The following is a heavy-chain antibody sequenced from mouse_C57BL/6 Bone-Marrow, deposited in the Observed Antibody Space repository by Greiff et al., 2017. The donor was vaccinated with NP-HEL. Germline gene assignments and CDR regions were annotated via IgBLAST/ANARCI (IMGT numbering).Heavy chain of an antibody. CDR3: ANYYGSSYGYFDV. CDR2: IYPRSGNT. Sequence: VQLQQSGAELARPGASVKLSCKASGYTFTSYGISWVKHRTGQGLEWIGEIYPRSGNTYYNEKFKGKATLTADKSSSTAYMELRSLTSEDSAVYFCANYYGSSYGYFDVWGTGTTVTVSS. V-gene: IGHV1-81*01. J-gene: IGHJ1*03. CDR1: GYTFTSYG. D-gene: IGHD1-1*01.